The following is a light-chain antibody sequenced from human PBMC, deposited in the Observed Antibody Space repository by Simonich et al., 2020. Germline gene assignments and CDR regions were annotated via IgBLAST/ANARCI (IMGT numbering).Light chain of an antibody. J-gene: IGKJ4*01. CDR1: QDISNY. CDR2: DAS. CDR3: QQYDNLLQT. Sequence: DIQMTQSPSSLSASVGDRVTITCQASQDISNYLNWYQQKPGKAPKLLIYDASNLETGVPSRFSGSGSLTDFTFTISSLQPEDIATYYCQQYDNLLQTFGGGTKVEIK. V-gene: IGKV1-33*01.